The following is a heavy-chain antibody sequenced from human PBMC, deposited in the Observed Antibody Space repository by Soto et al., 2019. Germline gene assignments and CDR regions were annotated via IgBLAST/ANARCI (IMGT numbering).Heavy chain of an antibody. D-gene: IGHD4-17*01. CDR2: IYYSGST. CDR3: AREKVTTVTTEGFDY. Sequence: TSETLSLTCTVSGGSISSGGYYWSWIRQHPGKGLEWIGYIYYSGSTYYNPSLKSRVTISVDTSKNQFSLKLSSVTAADTAVYYCAREKVTTVTTEGFDYWGQGTLVTVSS. J-gene: IGHJ4*02. V-gene: IGHV4-31*03. CDR1: GGSISSGGYY.